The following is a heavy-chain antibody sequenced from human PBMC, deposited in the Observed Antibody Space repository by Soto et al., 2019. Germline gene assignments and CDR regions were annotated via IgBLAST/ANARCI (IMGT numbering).Heavy chain of an antibody. CDR2: IRSTAINYET. D-gene: IGHD1-1*01. J-gene: IGHJ6*02. V-gene: IGHV3-73*02. CDR3: LRASWNYYYYGMDI. Sequence: EVQLVESGGGLVQPGGSLKLSCAASGFSFSDSAMHWVRQASGKGLEWVGRIRSTAINYETAYAASVQGRFTISRDDSKNTAYLQMNSLRTEDTAVYYCLRASWNYYYYGMDIWGQGTTVTVSS. CDR1: GFSFSDSA.